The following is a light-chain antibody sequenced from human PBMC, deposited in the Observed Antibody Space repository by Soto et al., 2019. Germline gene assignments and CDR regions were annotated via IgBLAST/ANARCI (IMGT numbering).Light chain of an antibody. CDR1: QSISNK. CDR3: QQYNSWSPIT. CDR2: GAS. V-gene: IGKV3-15*01. Sequence: EIVMTQSPATLSVSPGERATLSCRASQSISNKVVWYQQKLGQAPRLLIHGASTRATGIPARFSGSGSGTEFTLTISSLQSEDFAVYYCQQYNSWSPITFGHGTRLENK. J-gene: IGKJ5*01.